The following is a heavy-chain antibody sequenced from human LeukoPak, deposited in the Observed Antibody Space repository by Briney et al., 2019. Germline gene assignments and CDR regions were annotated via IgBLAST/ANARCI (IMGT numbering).Heavy chain of an antibody. CDR3: ASRDLRDDRRGYYFDY. CDR1: GVSISSGGYS. D-gene: IGHD5-24*01. CDR2: IYHSGST. Sequence: PSETLSLTCAVSGVSISSGGYSWSWIRQPPGKGLEWIGYIYHSGSTYYNPSLKSRVTISVDRSKNQFSLKLSSVTAADTAVYYCASRDLRDDRRGYYFDYWGRGTLVTVSS. V-gene: IGHV4-30-2*01. J-gene: IGHJ4*02.